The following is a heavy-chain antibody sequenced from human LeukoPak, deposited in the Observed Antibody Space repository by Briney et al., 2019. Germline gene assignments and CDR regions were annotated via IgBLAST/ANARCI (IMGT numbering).Heavy chain of an antibody. V-gene: IGHV3-30*18. Sequence: PGGSLRLSCAASGFNFSNYGMHWVRQAPGKGLEWVAVIAYDGRNKYYVDSVKGRFTISRDNSKNTLYLQMNSLRLEDTAMYHCANRGRNYPFDYWGQGTLVIVPS. CDR1: GFNFSNYG. D-gene: IGHD1-7*01. CDR3: ANRGRNYPFDY. J-gene: IGHJ4*02. CDR2: IAYDGRNK.